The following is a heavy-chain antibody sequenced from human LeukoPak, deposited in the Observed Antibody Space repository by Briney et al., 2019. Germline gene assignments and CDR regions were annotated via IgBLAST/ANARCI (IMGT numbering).Heavy chain of an antibody. V-gene: IGHV4-39*01. J-gene: IGHJ4*02. CDR2: IYYSGSP. CDR3: ATWRTAKTGFDY. CDR1: GGSISNNNYY. D-gene: IGHD1-1*01. Sequence: SETLSLTCTVSGGSISNNNYYWAWIRQPPGKGLECIGSIYYSGSPYYNPSRKSRVTISVDTSKNQCSLRLSSVTAADTAVYYCATWRTAKTGFDYWGQGTLVTVSS.